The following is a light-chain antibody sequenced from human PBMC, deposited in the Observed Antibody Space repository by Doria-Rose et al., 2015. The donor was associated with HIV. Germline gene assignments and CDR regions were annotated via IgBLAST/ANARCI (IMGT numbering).Light chain of an antibody. J-gene: IGKJ1*01. CDR1: QSFSSTY. Sequence: TQPPGTLSLSPGERATLSCRASQSFSSTYLAWYQQKPGQAPSLLIYDGSTRATGIPDRFSASGSGTDFTLTINSLEPEDFALYYCHQYGTSWTFGQGAKVEI. CDR2: DGS. CDR3: HQYGTSWT. V-gene: IGKV3-20*01.